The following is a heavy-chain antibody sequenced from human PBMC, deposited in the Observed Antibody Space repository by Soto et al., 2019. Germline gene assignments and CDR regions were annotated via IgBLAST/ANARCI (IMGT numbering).Heavy chain of an antibody. V-gene: IGHV1-18*01. Sequence: ASVKVSCKTSGYPFTSYGIGWVRQAPGQGLEWMAWISPYNGNTYYAQKFQGRVTMTTDTYTNTVYMELRSLRSDDTAVYYCAREGQAPYYYYGMDVWGQGTAVTVSS. J-gene: IGHJ6*02. CDR3: AREGQAPYYYYGMDV. CDR1: GYPFTSYG. CDR2: ISPYNGNT.